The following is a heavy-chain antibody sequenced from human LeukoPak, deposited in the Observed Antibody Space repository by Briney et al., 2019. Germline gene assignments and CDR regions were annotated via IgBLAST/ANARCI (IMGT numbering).Heavy chain of an antibody. D-gene: IGHD3-3*01. CDR1: GGSISSGDYS. CDR3: ARVRLVFGVVITYLDWFDP. Sequence: SETLSLTCAVSGGSISSGDYSCSGIRQPPGKGLEWIGYIFHTGIYDNPSLKSRVTISVDTSKNQFSLKLSSVTAADTAVYYCARVRLVFGVVITYLDWFDPWGQGTLVTVSS. V-gene: IGHV4-30-2*01. CDR2: IFHTGI. J-gene: IGHJ5*02.